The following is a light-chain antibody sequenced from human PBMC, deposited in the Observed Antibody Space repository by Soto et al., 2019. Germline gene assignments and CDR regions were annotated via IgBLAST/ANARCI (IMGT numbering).Light chain of an antibody. CDR3: QQYGSSTYT. V-gene: IGKV3-20*01. CDR1: QSVSSNH. Sequence: EIVLTQSPGSLSLSPRERATLSCRASQSVSSNHLAWYQQKPGQAPRLLIYGASRRATGIQDRFSGSGSGTDFTLTIRRLEPEEFAVYYCQQYGSSTYTVGQGTKVDI. J-gene: IGKJ2*01. CDR2: GAS.